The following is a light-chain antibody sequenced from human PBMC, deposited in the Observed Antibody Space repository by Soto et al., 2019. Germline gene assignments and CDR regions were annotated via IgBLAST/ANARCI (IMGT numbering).Light chain of an antibody. J-gene: IGKJ4*01. CDR3: QQYYRTPLT. V-gene: IGKV4-1*01. CDR1: QNNGNY. CDR2: WAS. Sequence: DIVMTQSPDSLAVSLGERATINCKSSQNNGNYLAWYQQKPGQPPKLLIYWASTRESGVPDRFSGSGSGTDFTLTISSLQAEDVAVYYCQQYYRTPLTFGGGTKVDIK.